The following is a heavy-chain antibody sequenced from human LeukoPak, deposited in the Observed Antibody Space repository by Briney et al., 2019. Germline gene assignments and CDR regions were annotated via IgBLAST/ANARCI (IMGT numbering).Heavy chain of an antibody. J-gene: IGHJ5*02. CDR2: INHSGST. CDR1: GFTFSDYY. CDR3: ARNDCSGGSCYPPAS. V-gene: IGHV4-34*01. D-gene: IGHD2-15*01. Sequence: GSLRLSCAASGFTFSDYYMSWIRQAPGKGLEWIGEINHSGSTNYNPSLKSRVTISVDTSKNQFSLKLSSVTAADAAVYYCARNDCSGGSCYPPASWGQGTLVTVSS.